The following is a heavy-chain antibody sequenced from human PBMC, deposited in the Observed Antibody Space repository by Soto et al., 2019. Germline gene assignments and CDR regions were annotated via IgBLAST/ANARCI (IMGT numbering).Heavy chain of an antibody. D-gene: IGHD6-13*01. Sequence: QLLESGPGLVKPSETLSLTCTVSGGSISTSSYYWGWIRQPPGKGLEWIGSIYYSGSTYYNPSLKSRVTISADTPKNQFSLKLSSVTAADTAVYYCARLIAAAGGNRAYWGQGTLVTVSS. V-gene: IGHV4-39*01. CDR1: GGSISTSSYY. CDR3: ARLIAAAGGNRAY. CDR2: IYYSGST. J-gene: IGHJ4*02.